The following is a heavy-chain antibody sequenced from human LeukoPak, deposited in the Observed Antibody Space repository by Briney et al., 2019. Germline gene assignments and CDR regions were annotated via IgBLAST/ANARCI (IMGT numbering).Heavy chain of an antibody. CDR2: IYTSGST. CDR1: GGSISSGSYY. V-gene: IGHV4-61*02. J-gene: IGHJ4*02. CDR3: ARVGVGTFDY. D-gene: IGHD3-3*01. Sequence: PSEILSLTCTVSGGSISSGSYYWSWIRQPAGKGLEWIGRIYTSGSTNYNPSLKSRVTISVDTSKNQFSLKLSSVTAADTAVYYCARVGVGTFDYWGQGTLVTVSS.